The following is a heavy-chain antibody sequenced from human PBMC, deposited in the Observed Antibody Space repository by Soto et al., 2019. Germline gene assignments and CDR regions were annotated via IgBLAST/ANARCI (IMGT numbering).Heavy chain of an antibody. J-gene: IGHJ3*02. CDR3: ARAPRITMVRGVPFDI. V-gene: IGHV4-31*03. D-gene: IGHD3-10*01. Sequence: QVQLQESGPGLVKLSQTLSLTCTVSGGSFSSVGYYGSWIGQHPGKGLGWIGYIFYSGSTYYNPSLKSRVTISVDTSKNQFSLKLSSVTAADTAVYYCARAPRITMVRGVPFDIWGQGTMVTVSS. CDR2: IFYSGST. CDR1: GGSFSSVGYY.